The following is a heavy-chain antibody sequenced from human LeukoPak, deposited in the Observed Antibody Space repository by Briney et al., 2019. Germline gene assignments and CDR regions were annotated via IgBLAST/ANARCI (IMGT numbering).Heavy chain of an antibody. CDR1: GFTFSSYA. J-gene: IGHJ4*02. CDR3: AKDSPFEYSSTLFDY. Sequence: GGSLRLSCAASGFTFSSYAMSGARQPPAKGWVGVSAISGSGGSTYYADSVKGRFTISRDNSKNTLYLQMNSLRAEDTAVYYCAKDSPFEYSSTLFDYWGQGTLVTVSS. CDR2: ISGSGGST. V-gene: IGHV3-23*01. D-gene: IGHD6-6*01.